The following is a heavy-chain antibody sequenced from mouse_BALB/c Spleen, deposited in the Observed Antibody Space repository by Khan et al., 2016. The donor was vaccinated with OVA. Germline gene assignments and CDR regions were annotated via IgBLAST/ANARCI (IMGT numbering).Heavy chain of an antibody. CDR2: IYPGTDNT. Sequence: QVQLKESGAELVRPGASIKLSCKTSGYIFITSWIHWVKQRSGQGLEWIARIYPGTDNTYYNEKFKDKATLTADKSSSTAYMQLSSLRSEDSAVYFCAREEALYYFDSWGQGTTLTVSS. D-gene: IGHD3-2*02. CDR3: AREEALYYFDS. CDR1: GYIFITSW. V-gene: IGHV1-76*01. J-gene: IGHJ2*01.